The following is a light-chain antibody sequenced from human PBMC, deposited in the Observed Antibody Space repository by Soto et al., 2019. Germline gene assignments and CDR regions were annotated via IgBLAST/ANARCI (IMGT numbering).Light chain of an antibody. J-gene: IGKJ2*01. CDR2: DAS. CDR3: QQYDTLPYT. V-gene: IGKV1-33*01. Sequence: IQMTQSPSSLSASVGDRVTITCQASQDSGNYLNWYQQRPGKAPKLLIYDASNLETGVPSRFSGSGSGTDFTFTISSLQPEDIATYYCQQYDTLPYTFGQGTKLEIK. CDR1: QDSGNY.